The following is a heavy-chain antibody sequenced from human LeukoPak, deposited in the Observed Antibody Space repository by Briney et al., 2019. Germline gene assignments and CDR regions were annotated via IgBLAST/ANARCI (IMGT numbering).Heavy chain of an antibody. V-gene: IGHV3-74*01. CDR1: GFTFSSYW. J-gene: IGHJ6*04. D-gene: IGHD5-24*01. Sequence: GGSLRLSCAASGFTFSSYWMHWVRQAPGKGLVWVSRINSDGSTTSYADSVKGRFTISRDNSKNSLYLQMNSLRTEDTALYYCAKGRDGYILDVWGKGTTVTISS. CDR3: AKGRDGYILDV. CDR2: INSDGSTT.